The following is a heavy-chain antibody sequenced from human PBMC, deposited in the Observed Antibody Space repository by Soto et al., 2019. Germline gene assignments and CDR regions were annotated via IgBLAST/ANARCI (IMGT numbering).Heavy chain of an antibody. CDR1: GGSIGTYY. J-gene: IGHJ4*02. CDR3: ARLAHGYFDY. Sequence: SETLSLTCTVSGGSIGTYYWSWIRQPPGKGLEWIGYIYYRGNTNYNPSLKSRVTISLDTPKNQFSLKLSSVTAADTAVYYCARLAHGYFDYWGQGTLVTVSS. D-gene: IGHD2-8*01. CDR2: IYYRGNT. V-gene: IGHV4-59*08.